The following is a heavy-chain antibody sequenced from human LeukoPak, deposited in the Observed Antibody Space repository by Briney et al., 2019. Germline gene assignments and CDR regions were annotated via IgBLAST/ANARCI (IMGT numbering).Heavy chain of an antibody. CDR3: ARERGSPIQPFDY. CDR2: ISYDGSNK. J-gene: IGHJ4*02. Sequence: GGSLRLSCAASGFTFSSYAMHWVRQAPGKGLEGVAVISYDGSNKYYADSVKGRFTISRDNSKNTLYLQMNSLRAEDTAVYYCARERGSPIQPFDYWXQGXLVTVSS. CDR1: GFTFSSYA. D-gene: IGHD3-10*01. V-gene: IGHV3-30-3*01.